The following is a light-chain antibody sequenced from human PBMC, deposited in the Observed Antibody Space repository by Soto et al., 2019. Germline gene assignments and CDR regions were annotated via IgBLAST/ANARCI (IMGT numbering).Light chain of an antibody. Sequence: DIQMTQSPSTLSASVGDRVTITCLASQSISSWLALYQQKPGKAPKLLIYKASSLECGVPSRFSGSGSGTEFTLTISSLQPDDFATYYCQQYNSYSYTFGQGTKLEIK. J-gene: IGKJ2*01. CDR3: QQYNSYSYT. V-gene: IGKV1-5*03. CDR2: KAS. CDR1: QSISSW.